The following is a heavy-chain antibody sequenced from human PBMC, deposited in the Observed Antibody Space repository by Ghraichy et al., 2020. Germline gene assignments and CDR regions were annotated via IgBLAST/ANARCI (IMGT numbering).Heavy chain of an antibody. V-gene: IGHV4-61*01. CDR1: GGSVSSGSYY. CDR2: SYYSGSY. Sequence: SETLSLTCSVSGGSVSSGSYYWSWIRPPPGQGLEWIGYSYYSGSYNYNSFLKRRVIITADTSKNQFSLKLSSVTAADTDVYYCAREGRGILTGRRGFDYWGQGTLVTVSS. J-gene: IGHJ4*02. D-gene: IGHD3-9*01. CDR3: AREGRGILTGRRGFDY.